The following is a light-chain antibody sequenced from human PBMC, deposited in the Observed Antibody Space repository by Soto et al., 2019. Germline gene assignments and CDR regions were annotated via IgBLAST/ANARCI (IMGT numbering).Light chain of an antibody. CDR2: GNS. Sequence: QSVLTQPPSVSGAPGQKVTISCTGSSSNIGAGYDVHWYQQLPGTAPKLLIYGNSNRPSGVPDRFSGSKSGTSASLAITGLQAEDEADYDCQCYDSSLSGWKVFGGGTKVTVL. J-gene: IGLJ2*01. V-gene: IGLV1-40*01. CDR1: SSNIGAGYD. CDR3: QCYDSSLSGWKV.